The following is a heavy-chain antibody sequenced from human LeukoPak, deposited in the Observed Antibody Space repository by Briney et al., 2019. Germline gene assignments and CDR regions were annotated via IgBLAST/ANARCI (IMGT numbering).Heavy chain of an antibody. CDR1: GDSVTSTTYY. CDR2: IYNSGTT. J-gene: IGHJ4*02. CDR3: ARGLGISGRFAY. D-gene: IGHD2-15*01. Sequence: KTSETLSLTCTVSGDSVTSTTYYWTWIRRHPGQGLEWIGCIYNSGTTYYNPSLKSRVAISVDSSKNQFSLTLNSVTGADTAVYYCARGLGISGRFAYWGQGTLVTVSS. V-gene: IGHV4-31*03.